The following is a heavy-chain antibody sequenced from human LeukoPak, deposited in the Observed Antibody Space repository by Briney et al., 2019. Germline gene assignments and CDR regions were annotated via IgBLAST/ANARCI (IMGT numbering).Heavy chain of an antibody. J-gene: IGHJ3*01. CDR2: IYYSGST. CDR1: GYSISSGYY. CDR3: ARDDDAFDF. Sequence: SETLSLTCTVSGYSISSGYYWGWIRQPPGKGLEWIGSIYYSGSTYYNPSLKSRVTISVDTSKNQFSLKLSSVTAADTAVYYCARDDDAFDFWGQGTMVTVSS. V-gene: IGHV4-38-2*02.